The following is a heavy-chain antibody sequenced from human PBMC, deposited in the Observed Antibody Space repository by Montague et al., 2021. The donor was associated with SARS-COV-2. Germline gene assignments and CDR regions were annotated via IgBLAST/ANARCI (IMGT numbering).Heavy chain of an antibody. Sequence: SLRLSCAASGFTFNSYEMNWVRQAPGKGLEWVSYISSSGSTTYYADSVKGRFTISRDNAKNSLYLQMNSLRAEDTAVYYCARDGQQLVLYGVDVWGQGTTVTVSS. V-gene: IGHV3-48*03. J-gene: IGHJ6*02. D-gene: IGHD6-13*01. CDR3: ARDGQQLVLYGVDV. CDR2: ISSSGSTT. CDR1: GFTFNSYE.